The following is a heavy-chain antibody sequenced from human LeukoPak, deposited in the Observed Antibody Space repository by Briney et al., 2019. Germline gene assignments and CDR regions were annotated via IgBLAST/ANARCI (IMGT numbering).Heavy chain of an antibody. CDR2: ISSRGSIM. CDR3: ARTPTYYDILTDYPSYFDY. J-gene: IGHJ4*02. D-gene: IGHD3-9*01. Sequence: GGSLRLSCVAPGFTFSSFQMNWVRHAPGKGLEWVSYISSRGSIMFSADYVKGRFTISRDNAKNSLYLHMNSLRAEDTAVYYCARTPTYYDILTDYPSYFDYWGQGTLVTVSS. V-gene: IGHV3-48*03. CDR1: GFTFSSFQ.